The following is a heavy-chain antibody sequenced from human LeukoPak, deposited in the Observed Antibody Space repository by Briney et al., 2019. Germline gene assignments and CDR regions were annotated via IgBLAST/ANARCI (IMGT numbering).Heavy chain of an antibody. CDR2: IRSNSDGGTI. J-gene: IGHJ5*02. CDR3: ATDFYDST. V-gene: IGHV3-15*07. Sequence: GGSLRLSCATSGFTFSNAWMNWVRQAPGKGLEWVGRIRSNSDGGTIDYAAPVKGRFTLSRDDSKTTLYLQMNSLQTEDTAVYCATDFYDSTWGQGTLVTVSS. CDR1: GFTFSNAW. D-gene: IGHD3-22*01.